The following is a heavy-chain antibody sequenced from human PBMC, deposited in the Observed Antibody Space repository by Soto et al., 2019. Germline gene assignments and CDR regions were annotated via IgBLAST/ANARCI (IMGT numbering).Heavy chain of an antibody. CDR2: IIPVLGLA. D-gene: IGHD2-15*01. CDR1: GGTFSTYS. V-gene: IGHV1-69*02. J-gene: IGHJ3*02. CDR3: AKEAYCSAGSCLDDAFDI. Sequence: QVQLVQSGAEVKKPGSSVKVSCKASGGTFSTYSITWVRQAPGQGPEWMGRIIPVLGLANYAQKFHGRVTITAXKXTXTXXVELSSRRSEDTAVYYCAKEAYCSAGSCLDDAFDIWGQGTMVTVSS.